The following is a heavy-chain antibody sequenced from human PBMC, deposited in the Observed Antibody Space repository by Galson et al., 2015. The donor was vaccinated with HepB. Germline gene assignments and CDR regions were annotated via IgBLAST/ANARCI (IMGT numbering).Heavy chain of an antibody. CDR3: ATDNTAVTAVGYYGMDV. V-gene: IGHV1-18*01. D-gene: IGHD6-13*01. CDR2: VSGYDGSA. CDR1: GYEFNKYG. J-gene: IGHJ6*02. Sequence: SVKVSCKASGYEFNKYGLSWVRQAPGQGLEWMGWVSGYDGSANYAPKFQDRVTMTTEKSTGTAYMEMSSLTSEDTAVYYCATDNTAVTAVGYYGMDVWGQGTTVTVSS.